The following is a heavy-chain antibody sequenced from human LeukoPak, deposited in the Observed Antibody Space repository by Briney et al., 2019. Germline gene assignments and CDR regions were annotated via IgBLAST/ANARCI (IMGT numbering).Heavy chain of an antibody. Sequence: PGGSLRLACTASGFRFDDYGMTWVRQAPGKGLEWLAFIQNDGSNTFYADSVKGRFTISRDTAKNSLYLQMNSLRAEDTAVYYCAELGITMIGGVWGKGTTVTISS. CDR3: AELGITMIGGV. J-gene: IGHJ6*04. CDR1: GFRFDDYG. V-gene: IGHV3-30*02. CDR2: IQNDGSNT. D-gene: IGHD3-10*02.